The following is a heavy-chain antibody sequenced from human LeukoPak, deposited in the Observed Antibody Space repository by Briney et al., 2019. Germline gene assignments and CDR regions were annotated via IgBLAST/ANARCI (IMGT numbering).Heavy chain of an antibody. D-gene: IGHD3-22*01. Sequence: PGGSLRLSCAASGLTFSSYGMHWVRQAPGKGLEWVAVISYDGSNKYYADSVKGRFTISRDNSKNTLYLQMNSLRAEDTAVYYCAKVIGPDYYDSSVDYWGQGTLVTVSS. J-gene: IGHJ4*02. CDR2: ISYDGSNK. CDR1: GLTFSSYG. V-gene: IGHV3-30*18. CDR3: AKVIGPDYYDSSVDY.